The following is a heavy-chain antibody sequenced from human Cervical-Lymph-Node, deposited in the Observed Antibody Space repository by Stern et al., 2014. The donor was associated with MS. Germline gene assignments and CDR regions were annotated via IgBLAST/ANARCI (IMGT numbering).Heavy chain of an antibody. CDR1: GYTFTSYY. V-gene: IGHV1-46*03. CDR2: INPRFNKS. CDR3: VRGDTTWHYFYYGLDV. D-gene: IGHD1-14*01. J-gene: IGHJ6*02. Sequence: QVQLVQSGAEVKKPGAAVKVSCKASGYTFTSYYMHWVRQAPGQGREWMGVINPRFNKSTYTQSFQDRVTLTRDTSTATVYMELSSLRFADTAVYYCVRGDTTWHYFYYGLDVWGQGTTVTVSS.